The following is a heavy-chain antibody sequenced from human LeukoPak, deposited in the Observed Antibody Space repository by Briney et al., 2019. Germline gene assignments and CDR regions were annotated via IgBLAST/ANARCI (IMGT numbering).Heavy chain of an antibody. CDR3: TKGGSYAPLDY. J-gene: IGHJ4*02. V-gene: IGHV3-23*01. Sequence: PGGSLRLSCAASGFTFSSSAMTWVRQAPGKGLEWVSAINSGGDDTVHADSVKGRLTISRGNSKNTLYLQMNSLRAEDTAKYYCTKGGSYAPLDYWGQGTLVTVSS. CDR1: GFTFSSSA. D-gene: IGHD1-26*01. CDR2: INSGGDDT.